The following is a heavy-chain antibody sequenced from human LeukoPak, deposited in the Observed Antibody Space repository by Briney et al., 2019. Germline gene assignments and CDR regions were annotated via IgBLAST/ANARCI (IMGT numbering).Heavy chain of an antibody. D-gene: IGHD3-22*01. V-gene: IGHV3-23*01. J-gene: IGHJ4*02. CDR2: ISGSGGST. Sequence: GGSLRLSCAASGFTFSSYAMSWVRQAPGKGLEWVSAISGSGGSTYYADSVKGRFTISRDNSKNTLYLQMNSLRAEDTAVYYCAKGQPHITVIVVVIPFDYWGQGTLVTVSS. CDR1: GFTFSSYA. CDR3: AKGQPHITVIVVVIPFDY.